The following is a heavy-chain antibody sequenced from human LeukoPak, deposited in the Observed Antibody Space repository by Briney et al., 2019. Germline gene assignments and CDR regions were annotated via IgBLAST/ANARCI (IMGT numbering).Heavy chain of an antibody. D-gene: IGHD6-19*01. V-gene: IGHV3-7*01. CDR1: GFTFSSYW. CDR2: IKQDGSEK. Sequence: PGGSLRLSCAASGFTFSSYWMSWVRQAPGKGLEWVANIKQDGSEKYYVDSVKGRFTTSRDNAKNSLYLQMNSLRAEDTAVYYCARDGGIAVAGTVDYWGQGTLVTVSS. J-gene: IGHJ4*02. CDR3: ARDGGIAVAGTVDY.